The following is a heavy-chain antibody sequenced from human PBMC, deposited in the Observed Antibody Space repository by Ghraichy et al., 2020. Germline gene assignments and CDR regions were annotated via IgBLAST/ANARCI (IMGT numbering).Heavy chain of an antibody. CDR1: GLTFPRYA. J-gene: IGHJ4*02. V-gene: IGHV3-23*01. D-gene: IGHD3-9*01. Sequence: LSLTCAASGLTFPRYAISWVRQAPGKGLEWVSAVSGGADYTDYVDSVKGRFTISRDNSKNTVYLQMNSLRVEDTALYYCATVPTATGYFDYWGQGTLVTVSS. CDR2: VSGGADYT. CDR3: ATVPTATGYFDY.